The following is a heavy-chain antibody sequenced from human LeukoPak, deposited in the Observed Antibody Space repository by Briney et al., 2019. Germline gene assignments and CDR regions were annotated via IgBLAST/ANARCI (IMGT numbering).Heavy chain of an antibody. D-gene: IGHD6-13*01. CDR3: ARSIRVYSSSWYAPDY. Sequence: GASVKVSCKASGYSFTGHYMHWVRRAPGQGLEWMGWINPNSGGTNYAQKFQGRVTMTRDTSISTAYMELSRLRSDDTAVYYCARSIRVYSSSWYAPDYWGQGTLVTVSS. CDR2: INPNSGGT. V-gene: IGHV1-2*02. CDR1: GYSFTGHY. J-gene: IGHJ4*02.